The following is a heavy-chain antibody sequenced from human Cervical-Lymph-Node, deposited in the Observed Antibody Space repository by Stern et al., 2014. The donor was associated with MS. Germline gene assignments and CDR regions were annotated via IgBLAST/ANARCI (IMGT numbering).Heavy chain of an antibody. J-gene: IGHJ5*02. Sequence: EVQLVESGGGLVTPGGSLRLSCAASGFTFSDYSMNWVRQAPGKGLEWVSSITNSGASMYYGDAVKGLFTNSRDNAKNTLYLQMDSLSAEDTATYFCASTLHGGLYNWFDPWGQGTLVTVSS. CDR1: GFTFSDYS. CDR2: ITNSGASM. CDR3: ASTLHGGLYNWFDP. D-gene: IGHD2-2*01. V-gene: IGHV3-21*01.